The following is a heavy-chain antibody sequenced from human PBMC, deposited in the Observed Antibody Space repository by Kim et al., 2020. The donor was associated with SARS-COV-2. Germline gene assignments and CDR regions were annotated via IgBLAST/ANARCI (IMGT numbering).Heavy chain of an antibody. Sequence: AAPVKGLFPISRDDSKNTLFLQMNSLRAEDTAVYYCAKVSRNTYYYAMDVWGQGTTVTVSS. CDR3: AKVSRNTYYYAMDV. J-gene: IGHJ6*02. V-gene: IGHV3-23*01.